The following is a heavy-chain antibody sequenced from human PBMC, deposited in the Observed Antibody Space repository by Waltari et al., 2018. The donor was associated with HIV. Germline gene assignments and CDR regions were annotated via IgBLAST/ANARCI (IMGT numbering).Heavy chain of an antibody. D-gene: IGHD6-13*01. J-gene: IGHJ6*02. V-gene: IGHV5-51*01. Sequence: EVQLVQSGAEVKKPGESLKISCKGSGYNFTNYWIGWVRQMPGKGLEWMGIIYPGDSDTTYSPSFQGQVTISADKSISTAYLQWSSLKASDTAMYYCARQVRGAAAGRTLGYFYSYGLDVWGQGTTVTVSS. CDR2: IYPGDSDT. CDR1: GYNFTNYW. CDR3: ARQVRGAAAGRTLGYFYSYGLDV.